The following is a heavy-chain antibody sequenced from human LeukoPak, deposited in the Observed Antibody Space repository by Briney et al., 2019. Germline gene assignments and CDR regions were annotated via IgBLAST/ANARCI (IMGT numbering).Heavy chain of an antibody. CDR1: GGTFSSYA. V-gene: IGHV1-69*05. Sequence: GSSVKVSCKASGGTFSSYAISWVRQAPGQGLEWMGRIIPLFGTANYAQKFQGRVTITTDESTSTAYMEPSSLRSEDTAVYYCAGSSGWYGYCGYWGQGTLITVSS. D-gene: IGHD6-19*01. CDR2: IIPLFGTA. J-gene: IGHJ4*02. CDR3: AGSSGWYGYCGY.